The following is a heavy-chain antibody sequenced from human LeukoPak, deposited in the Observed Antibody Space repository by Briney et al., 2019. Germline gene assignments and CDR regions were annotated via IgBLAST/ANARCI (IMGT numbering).Heavy chain of an antibody. D-gene: IGHD6-19*01. CDR3: ARLYGSGWYWEYYFDY. V-gene: IGHV4-59*01. CDR1: GGSISSYY. Sequence: SETLSLTCTVSGGSISSYYWSWIRQPPGKGLEWIGYIYYSGSTNYNPSLKSRVTISVDTSKNQFSLKLSSVTAADTAVYYCARLYGSGWYWEYYFDYWGQGTLVTVSS. J-gene: IGHJ4*02. CDR2: IYYSGST.